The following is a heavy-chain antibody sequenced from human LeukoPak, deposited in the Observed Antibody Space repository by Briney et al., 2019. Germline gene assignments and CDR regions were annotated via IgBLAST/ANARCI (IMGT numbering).Heavy chain of an antibody. CDR2: IYSGGST. CDR1: GFTVSSNY. CDR3: ARELRREVFDI. Sequence: GGSLRLSCAVSGFTVSSNYMTWVRQAPGTGLQWVSIIYSGGSTHYAESVKGRFTISRDNSQNTVFLQMNSLRAEDTAVYYCARELRREVFDIWGQGTMVSVSS. J-gene: IGHJ3*02. V-gene: IGHV3-53*01.